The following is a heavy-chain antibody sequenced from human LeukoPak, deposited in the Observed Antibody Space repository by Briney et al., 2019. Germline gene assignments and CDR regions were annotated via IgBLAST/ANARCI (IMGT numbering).Heavy chain of an antibody. CDR2: IYHSGST. Sequence: PSETLSLTCTVSGGSISSGGYYWSWIRQPPGKGLEWIGYIYHSGSTYYNPSLKSRVTISVDRSKNQFSLKLSSVTAAGTAVYYCAREPGYYYDSSGLDYWGQGTLVTVSS. D-gene: IGHD3-22*01. J-gene: IGHJ4*02. V-gene: IGHV4-30-2*01. CDR1: GGSISSGGYY. CDR3: AREPGYYYDSSGLDY.